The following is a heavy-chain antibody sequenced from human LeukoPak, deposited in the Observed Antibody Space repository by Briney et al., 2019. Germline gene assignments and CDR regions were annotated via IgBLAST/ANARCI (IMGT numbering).Heavy chain of an antibody. Sequence: PSQTLSLTCTVSGGSISSGDYYWSWIRQPPGKGLEWIGYIYYSGSTYYNPSLKSRVTISVDTSKNQFSLMLSSVTAADTAVYYCARGATVTTSYDYWGQGTLVTVSS. CDR3: ARGATVTTSYDY. D-gene: IGHD4-17*01. CDR1: GGSISSGDYY. CDR2: IYYSGST. J-gene: IGHJ4*02. V-gene: IGHV4-30-4*08.